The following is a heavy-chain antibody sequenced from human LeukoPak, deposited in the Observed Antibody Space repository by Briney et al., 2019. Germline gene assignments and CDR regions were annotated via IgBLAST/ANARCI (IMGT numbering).Heavy chain of an antibody. CDR1: GSTFSSHS. V-gene: IGHV3-21*01. Sequence: GGSLRLSCAASGSTFSSHSMNWVRRAPGQGLEWVSSISPSSSHIHYTDSVRGRFTISRDNPKNLLYLQLSSLRADDTAVYYCARSSNNGAFDIWAQGTMVTVSS. CDR3: ARSSNNGAFDI. J-gene: IGHJ3*02. CDR2: ISPSSSHI. D-gene: IGHD1/OR15-1a*01.